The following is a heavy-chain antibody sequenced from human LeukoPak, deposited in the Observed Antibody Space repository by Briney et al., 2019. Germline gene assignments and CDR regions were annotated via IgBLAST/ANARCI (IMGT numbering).Heavy chain of an antibody. J-gene: IGHJ5*02. Sequence: SETLSLTCTVSGGSISSYYWSWIRQPPGKGLEWIGYIYTSGSTNYNPSLKSRVTMSVDTSKNQFSLKLSSVTAADTAVYYCARQYSNNWYDDRGWFDPWGQGTLVTVSS. CDR2: IYTSGST. D-gene: IGHD6-13*01. CDR1: GGSISSYY. V-gene: IGHV4-59*08. CDR3: ARQYSNNWYDDRGWFDP.